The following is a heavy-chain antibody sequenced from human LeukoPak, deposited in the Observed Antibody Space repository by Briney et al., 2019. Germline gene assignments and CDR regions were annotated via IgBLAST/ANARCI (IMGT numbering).Heavy chain of an antibody. J-gene: IGHJ4*02. V-gene: IGHV3-15*04. D-gene: IGHD2-2*01. CDR1: GFTFTNAW. CDR2: IATYDNGGAT. CDR3: TTGLVNRYCSSTSCQDNDY. Sequence: GGSLRLSCAASGFTFTNAWMNWVRQAPGKGLEWVGRIATYDNGGATEYAAPVKGRFTISRDDSKNTLYLQMNSLKTEDTAVYYCTTGLVNRYCSSTSCQDNDYWGQGTLVTVSS.